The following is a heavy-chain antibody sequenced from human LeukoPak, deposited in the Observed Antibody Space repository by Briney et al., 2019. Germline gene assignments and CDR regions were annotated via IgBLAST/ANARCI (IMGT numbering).Heavy chain of an antibody. CDR1: GGSISSSSYY. Sequence: SETLSLTCTVSGGSISSSSYYWGWIRQPPGKGLEWIGSIYYSGSTYYNPSLKSRVTISVDTSKNQFSLKLSSVTAADTAVYYCARHDYGGNSVVFFFDYWGQGTLVTVSS. D-gene: IGHD4-23*01. CDR2: IYYSGST. CDR3: ARHDYGGNSVVFFFDY. V-gene: IGHV4-39*01. J-gene: IGHJ4*02.